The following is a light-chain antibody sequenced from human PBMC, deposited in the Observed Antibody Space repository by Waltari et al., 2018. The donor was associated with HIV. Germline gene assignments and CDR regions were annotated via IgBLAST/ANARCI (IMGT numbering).Light chain of an antibody. V-gene: IGLV2-14*01. CDR3: SSYVTGGSLL. CDR1: DIDIGIYDY. CDR2: NAN. J-gene: IGLJ3*02. Sequence: QSALTQPASVSGSPGQSVTISCIGSDIDIGIYDYISWYHHPPNRAPRLVVFNANSRPSGSPFRFAGSKSGNTASLTISGLQADDEGVYYCSSYVTGGSLLFGGGT.